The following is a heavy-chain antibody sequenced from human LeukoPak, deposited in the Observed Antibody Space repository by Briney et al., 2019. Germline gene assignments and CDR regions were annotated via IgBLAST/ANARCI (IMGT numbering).Heavy chain of an antibody. D-gene: IGHD4-23*01. Sequence: TGGSLRLSCAASGFTFSSYGMHWVRQAPGKGLEWVAFIRYDGSNKYYADSVRGRFTISRDNSNNTLYLQMNSLRAEDTAVYYCANGDYGGPKPGFDYWGQGTLVTVSS. CDR2: IRYDGSNK. J-gene: IGHJ4*02. CDR1: GFTFSSYG. V-gene: IGHV3-30*02. CDR3: ANGDYGGPKPGFDY.